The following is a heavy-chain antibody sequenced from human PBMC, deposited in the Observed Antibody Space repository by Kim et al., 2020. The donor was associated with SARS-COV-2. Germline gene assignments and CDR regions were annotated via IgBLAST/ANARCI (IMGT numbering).Heavy chain of an antibody. V-gene: IGHV4-59*01. CDR3: ARAGNYGSGADTFDI. Sequence: KPSLNSRATVSVDTSKNQFSLKLTSVTAADTAVYYCARAGNYGSGADTFDIWGPGTKVTVSS. D-gene: IGHD3-10*01. J-gene: IGHJ3*02.